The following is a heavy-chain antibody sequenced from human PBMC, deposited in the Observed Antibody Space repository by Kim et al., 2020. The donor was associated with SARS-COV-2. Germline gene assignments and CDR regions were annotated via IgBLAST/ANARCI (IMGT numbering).Heavy chain of an antibody. V-gene: IGHV4-59*01. CDR3: ARGQLWLPDSDYWYFDL. Sequence: SETLSLTCTVSGGSISSYYWSWIRQPPGKGLEWIGYIYYSGSTNYNPSLKSRVTISVDTSKNQFSLKLSSVTAADTAVYYCARGQLWLPDSDYWYFDLWGRGTLVTVSS. D-gene: IGHD5-18*01. CDR2: IYYSGST. J-gene: IGHJ2*01. CDR1: GGSISSYY.